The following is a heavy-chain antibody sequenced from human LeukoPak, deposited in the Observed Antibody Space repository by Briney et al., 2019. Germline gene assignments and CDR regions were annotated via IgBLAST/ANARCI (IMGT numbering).Heavy chain of an antibody. D-gene: IGHD3-22*01. V-gene: IGHV4-39*06. CDR2: IYYSGST. CDR1: GGSISSSSYY. Sequence: PSETLSLTCTVSGGSISSSSYYWGWIRQPPGKGLEWIGSIYYSGSTYYNPSLKSRVTISVDTSKNQFPLKLSSVTAADTAVYYCATSSGYFFDYWGQGTLVTVSS. J-gene: IGHJ4*02. CDR3: ATSSGYFFDY.